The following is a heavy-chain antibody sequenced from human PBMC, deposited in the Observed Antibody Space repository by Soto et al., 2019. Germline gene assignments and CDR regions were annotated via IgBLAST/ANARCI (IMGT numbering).Heavy chain of an antibody. CDR2: VGGAGLSK. V-gene: IGHV3-23*01. D-gene: IGHD2-15*01. CDR3: AKNEVVTAYYYYGMDV. Sequence: GGSLRLSCAASGFTFSNYAMSWVRQAPGKGLEWVSAVGGAGLSKYYADSVKGRFTISRDNSKSTVYLQMNSLRAEDTAVYYCAKNEVVTAYYYYGMDVWGQGTTVTVSS. CDR1: GFTFSNYA. J-gene: IGHJ6*02.